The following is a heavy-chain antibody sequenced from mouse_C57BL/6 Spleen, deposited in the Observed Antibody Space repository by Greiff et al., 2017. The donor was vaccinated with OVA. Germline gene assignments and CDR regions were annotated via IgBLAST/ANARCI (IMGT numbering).Heavy chain of an antibody. CDR1: GYAFSSSW. D-gene: IGHD3-2*02. V-gene: IGHV1-82*01. Sequence: QVQLKESGPELVKPGASVKISCKASGYAFSSSWMNWVKQRPGKGLEWIGRIYPGDGDTNYNGKFKGKATLTADKSSSTAYMQLSSLTSEDSAVYFCAREGDSSGYSVTIAMDYWGQGTSVTVSS. J-gene: IGHJ4*01. CDR3: AREGDSSGYSVTIAMDY. CDR2: IYPGDGDT.